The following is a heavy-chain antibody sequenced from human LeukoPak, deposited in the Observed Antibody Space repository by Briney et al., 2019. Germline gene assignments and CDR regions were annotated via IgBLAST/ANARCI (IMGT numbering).Heavy chain of an antibody. J-gene: IGHJ4*02. CDR3: ARDPDMITFGGEYYFDY. D-gene: IGHD3-16*01. V-gene: IGHV3-74*01. CDR1: GFTFSSYW. CDR2: INSDGSST. Sequence: GGSLRLSCAASGFTFSSYWMHWVRQAPGKGLVWVSRINSDGSSTSYADSVKGRFTISRDNAKNSLYLQMNSLRAEDTAVYYCARDPDMITFGGEYYFDYWGQGTLVTVSS.